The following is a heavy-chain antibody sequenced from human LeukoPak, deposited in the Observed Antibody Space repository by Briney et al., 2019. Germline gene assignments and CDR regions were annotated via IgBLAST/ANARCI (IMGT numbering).Heavy chain of an antibody. CDR1: GFTFSTYS. V-gene: IGHV3-21*01. CDR2: ISHNSRNI. J-gene: IGHJ3*02. Sequence: GGSLRLSCAASGFTFSTYSMDWFRQAPGKGLEWVSYISHNSRNIRYADSVKGRFTISRDNAKNSLYLQMNSLRAEDTAVYYCARDGGYYDSSGYYSAFDIWGQGTMVTVSS. CDR3: ARDGGYYDSSGYYSAFDI. D-gene: IGHD3-22*01.